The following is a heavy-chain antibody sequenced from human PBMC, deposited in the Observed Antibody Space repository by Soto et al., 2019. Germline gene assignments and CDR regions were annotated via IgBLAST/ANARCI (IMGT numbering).Heavy chain of an antibody. CDR1: GFTVSSTY. J-gene: IGHJ6*02. Sequence: GSLRLSCNASGFTVSSTYMSWGRQAPGMGQEWVGVNESGGRRHYAYAVKGRFTISRYIPKNMIYLQLQTLRAEDTAVYYCAKDLGPLRLLNYYFYGMDVWGQGTTVTVSS. CDR3: AKDLGPLRLLNYYFYGMDV. CDR2: NESGGRR. V-gene: IGHV3-53*01. D-gene: IGHD2-15*01.